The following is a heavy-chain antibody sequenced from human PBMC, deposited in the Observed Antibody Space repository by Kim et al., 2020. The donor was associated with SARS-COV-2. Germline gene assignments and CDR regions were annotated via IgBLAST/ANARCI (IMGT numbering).Heavy chain of an antibody. CDR2: IYYSGST. CDR1: GGSISSGGYY. CDR3: AIIFDYGDYAPWGVLHRMDAFDI. J-gene: IGHJ3*02. Sequence: SETLSLTCTVSGGSISSGGYYWSWIRQHPGKGLEWIGYIYYSGSTYYNPSLKSRVTISVDTSKNQFSLKLSSVTAADTAVYYCAIIFDYGDYAPWGVLHRMDAFDIWGQGTMVTVSS. V-gene: IGHV4-31*03. D-gene: IGHD4-17*01.